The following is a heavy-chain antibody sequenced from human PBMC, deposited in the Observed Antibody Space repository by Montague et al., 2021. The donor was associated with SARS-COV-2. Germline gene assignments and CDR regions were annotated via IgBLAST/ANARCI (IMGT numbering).Heavy chain of an antibody. CDR3: ASQDYDTLTGFRYHYYGMDV. D-gene: IGHD3-9*01. CDR2: IYSDESHT. J-gene: IGHJ6*02. V-gene: IGHV3-23*03. CDR1: GVNFRSYV. Sequence: SLRLSCAASGVNFRSYVMSWVRQVPGKGLEWVSGIYSDESHTKYADSVKGRFTISRDNSKNMVYLEMSHLRAEDTAVYYCASQDYDTLTGFRYHYYGMDVWGQGTTVTVSS.